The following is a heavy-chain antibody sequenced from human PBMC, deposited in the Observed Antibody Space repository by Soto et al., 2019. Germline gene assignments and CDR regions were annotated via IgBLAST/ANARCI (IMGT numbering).Heavy chain of an antibody. V-gene: IGHV4-30-2*01. D-gene: IGHD1-26*01. J-gene: IGHJ4*02. CDR3: ARGLITGSHYSGGWHYFDS. Sequence: PSETLSLTCAVSDGSISSGGYSWSWIRQPPGKGLEWIGYTYHSGSTYYNPSLKSRVTISVHTSNSQFSLELSSVTAADTAVYYCARGLITGSHYSGGWHYFDSWGQGTQVTVSS. CDR2: TYHSGST. CDR1: DGSISSGGYS.